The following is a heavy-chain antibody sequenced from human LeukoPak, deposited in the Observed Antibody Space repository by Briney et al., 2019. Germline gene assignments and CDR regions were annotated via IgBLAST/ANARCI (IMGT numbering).Heavy chain of an antibody. D-gene: IGHD3-9*01. CDR1: GYSFTSYW. V-gene: IGHV5-51*01. J-gene: IGHJ4*02. CDR3: ARFLRPYYDILTGYSSPFDY. Sequence: GESLKISCKGSGYSFTSYWIGWVRQMPGKGLEWMGIIYPGDSDTRYSPSFQGQVTISADKSISTAYLRWSSLKASDTAMYYCARFLRPYYDILTGYSSPFDYWGQGTLVTVSP. CDR2: IYPGDSDT.